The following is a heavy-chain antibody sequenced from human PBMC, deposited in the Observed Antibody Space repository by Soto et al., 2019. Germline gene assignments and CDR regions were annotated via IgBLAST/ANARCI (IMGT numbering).Heavy chain of an antibody. V-gene: IGHV3-23*01. D-gene: IGHD4-17*01. CDR1: GFTFSGYY. J-gene: IGHJ3*02. CDR3: AKDLWGATVKAVDAFDI. CDR2: ISGSGGST. Sequence: GGSLRLSCAASGFTFSGYYMSWIRQAPGKGLEWVSAISGSGGSTYYADSVKGRFTISRDNSKNTLYLQMNSLRAEDTAVYYYAKDLWGATVKAVDAFDIWGQGTMVTVSS.